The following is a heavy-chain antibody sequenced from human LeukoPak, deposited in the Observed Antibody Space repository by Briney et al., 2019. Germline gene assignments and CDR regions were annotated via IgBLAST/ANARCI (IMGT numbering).Heavy chain of an antibody. V-gene: IGHV4-39*07. D-gene: IGHD1-26*01. CDR2: IYYSGSP. Sequence: PSETLSLTCTVSGGSISSSSYYWGCIRQPPGRGREWIGSIYYSGSPYYNPSLKSRVTISVATSKNQSSLKLNSETAADTAVYSCAREWEVLGNWFDPWGQGTLVIVSS. CDR1: GGSISSSSYY. CDR3: AREWEVLGNWFDP. J-gene: IGHJ5*02.